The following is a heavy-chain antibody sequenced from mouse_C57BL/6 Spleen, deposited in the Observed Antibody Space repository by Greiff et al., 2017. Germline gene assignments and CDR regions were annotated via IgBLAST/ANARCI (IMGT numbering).Heavy chain of an antibody. CDR1: GYAFSSSW. Sequence: VQLQQSGPELVKPGASVKISCKASGYAFSSSWMNWVKQRPGKGLEWIGRIYPGDGDTNYNGKFKGKATLTADKSSSTAYMQLSSRTSEDSAVYFCAKTAQAYYFDYWGQGTTLTVSS. CDR3: AKTAQAYYFDY. D-gene: IGHD3-2*02. J-gene: IGHJ2*01. V-gene: IGHV1-82*01. CDR2: IYPGDGDT.